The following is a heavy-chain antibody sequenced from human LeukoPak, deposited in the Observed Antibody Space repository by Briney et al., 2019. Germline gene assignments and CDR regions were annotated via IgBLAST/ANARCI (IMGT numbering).Heavy chain of an antibody. V-gene: IGHV3-9*03. CDR1: GFTFDDYA. CDR3: AKDILSSGSSALDY. CDR2: ISWNSGSI. J-gene: IGHJ4*02. D-gene: IGHD1-26*01. Sequence: PGGSLGLSCAASGFTFDDYAMHWVRQAPGKGLEWVSGISWNSGSIGYADSVKGRFTISRDNAKNSLYLQMNSLRAEDMALYYCAKDILSSGSSALDYWGQGTLVTVSS.